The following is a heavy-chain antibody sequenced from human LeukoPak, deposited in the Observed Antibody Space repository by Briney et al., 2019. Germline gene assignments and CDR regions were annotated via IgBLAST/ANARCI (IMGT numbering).Heavy chain of an antibody. CDR3: ARSPLP. CDR1: GFSLSELS. V-gene: IGHV1-69*05. CDR2: IIPIFGTA. J-gene: IGHJ5*02. Sequence: GASVKVSCKVSGFSLSELSMHWVRQTPGEGLEWMGGIIPIFGTANYAQKFQGRVTMTRNTSISTAYMELSSLRSEDTAVYYCARSPLPWGQGTLVTVSS.